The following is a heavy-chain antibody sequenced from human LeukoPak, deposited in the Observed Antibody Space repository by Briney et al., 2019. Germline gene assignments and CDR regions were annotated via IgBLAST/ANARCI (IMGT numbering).Heavy chain of an antibody. J-gene: IGHJ4*02. CDR3: ARVGRSGYTKDY. CDR1: GFAFSTYS. Sequence: GGSLSLSCAASGFAFSTYSVDRVRQAPGRGLEWLSYICSSSSTIYYADSVKGRFTVSRDNAENLVYLQMNSLGAEDTAVYYCARVGRSGYTKDYWGQGTLVTVAS. D-gene: IGHD5-12*01. CDR2: ICSSSSTI. V-gene: IGHV3-48*04.